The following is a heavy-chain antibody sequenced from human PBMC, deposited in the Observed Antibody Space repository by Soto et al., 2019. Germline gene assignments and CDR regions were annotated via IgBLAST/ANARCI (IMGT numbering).Heavy chain of an antibody. D-gene: IGHD2-21*02. V-gene: IGHV1-2*04. CDR3: ARSLAYCGGDCYFDY. J-gene: IGHJ4*02. Sequence: QVQLVQSGAEVKKPGASVKVSCKASGYTFTGYYMHWVRQAPGQGLEGMGWINPNSGGTNYAQKFQGWVTMTRDTSISTAYMELSRLRSDDTAVYYCARSLAYCGGDCYFDYWGQGTLVTVSS. CDR2: INPNSGGT. CDR1: GYTFTGYY.